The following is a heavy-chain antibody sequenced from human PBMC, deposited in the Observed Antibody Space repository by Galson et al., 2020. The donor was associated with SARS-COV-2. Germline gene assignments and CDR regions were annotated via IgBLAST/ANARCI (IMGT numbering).Heavy chain of an antibody. CDR2: IIPIFGTA. J-gene: IGHJ4*02. D-gene: IGHD2-15*01. CDR3: ARALQGGYCSGGSCYLFDY. Sequence: ASVKVSCKASGGTFSSYAISWVRQAPGQGLEWMGGIIPIFGTANYAQKFQGRVTITTDESTSTAYMELSSLRSEDTAVYYCARALQGGYCSGGSCYLFDYWGQGTLVTVSS. V-gene: IGHV1-69*05. CDR1: GGTFSSYA.